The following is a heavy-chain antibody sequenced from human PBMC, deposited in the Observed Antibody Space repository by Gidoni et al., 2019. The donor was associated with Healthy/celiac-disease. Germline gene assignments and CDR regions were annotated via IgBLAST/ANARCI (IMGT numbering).Heavy chain of an antibody. CDR2: ISRSSSYT. D-gene: IGHD5-12*01. Sequence: QVQLVESGGGLVKPGGSLRLSCAASGFPFRDYYMSWIRQAPGKGLEWVSYISRSSSYTNYADSVKGRFTISRDNAKNSLYLQMNSLRAEDTAVYYCAREGGYSGYERRGAFDIWGQGTMVTVSS. V-gene: IGHV3-11*05. CDR1: GFPFRDYY. J-gene: IGHJ3*02. CDR3: AREGGYSGYERRGAFDI.